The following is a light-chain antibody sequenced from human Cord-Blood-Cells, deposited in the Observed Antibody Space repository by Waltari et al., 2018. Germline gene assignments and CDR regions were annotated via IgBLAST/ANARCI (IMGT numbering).Light chain of an antibody. CDR2: DVS. CDR3: SSYTSSSTLVV. J-gene: IGLJ2*01. V-gene: IGLV2-14*01. CDR1: SSDVGGYNY. Sequence: QSALTQPASVSGSPGQSITISCTGTSSDVGGYNYVSWYQQHPGKAPKLMIYDVSNRPSGVSNRFYGSKSGNTASLTISGLQAEDEADYYYSSYTSSSTLVVFGGGTKLTVL.